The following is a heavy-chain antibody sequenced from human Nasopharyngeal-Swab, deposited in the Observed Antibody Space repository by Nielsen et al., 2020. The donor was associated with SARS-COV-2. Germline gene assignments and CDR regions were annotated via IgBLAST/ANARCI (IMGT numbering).Heavy chain of an antibody. CDR2: ISTSGATI. CDR1: GFTFDNYE. D-gene: IGHD6-19*01. CDR3: ARASRGWS. Sequence: GESLKISCAASGFTFDNYEMNWVRQAPGKGLEWVSYISTSGATIHYADSVRGRFTISRDNAKKSLHLQMNSLGAEDTAVYYCARASRGWSWGQGTPVTVSS. V-gene: IGHV3-48*03. J-gene: IGHJ5*02.